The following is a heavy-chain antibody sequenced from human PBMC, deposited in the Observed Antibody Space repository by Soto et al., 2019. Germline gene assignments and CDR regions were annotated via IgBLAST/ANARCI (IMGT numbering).Heavy chain of an antibody. V-gene: IGHV1-46*03. D-gene: IGHD3-16*01. Sequence: ASVKVSCKASGYTFTSYYIHWVRQAPGQGLEWMGIINPSGGSTSYAQKFQGRVTMTRDTSTSTVYMELSSLRSEDTAVYYCASGLGNDYVTYYYYMDVWGKGTTVTVPS. CDR3: ASGLGNDYVTYYYYMDV. CDR2: INPSGGST. J-gene: IGHJ6*03. CDR1: GYTFTSYY.